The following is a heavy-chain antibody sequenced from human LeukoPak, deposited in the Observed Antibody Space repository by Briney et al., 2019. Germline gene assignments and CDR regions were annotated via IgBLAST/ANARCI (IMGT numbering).Heavy chain of an antibody. CDR2: INLNSGGT. D-gene: IGHD1-26*01. V-gene: IGHV1-2*02. Sequence: VASVKVSCKVSGYIFTAYYMYWVRQAPGQGLEWMGWINLNSGGTNYARKFQGRVTMTRDTSISTAYMELSRLRSDDTAVYYCARESGSYFRAADYWGQGTLVTVSS. J-gene: IGHJ4*02. CDR1: GYIFTAYY. CDR3: ARESGSYFRAADY.